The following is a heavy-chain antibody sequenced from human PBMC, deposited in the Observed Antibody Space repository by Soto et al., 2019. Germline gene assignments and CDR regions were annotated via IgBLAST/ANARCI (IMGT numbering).Heavy chain of an antibody. Sequence: QVQVVESGGGLVKPGGSLRLSCAASGFNFGAYYRTWIRQAPGKGLEWVSYISDSGTTIYYADSVEGRFTISRDNAKNSLYLQMNSLRAEDTAVYYCARGHWGLDYWGQGTLVTVSS. D-gene: IGHD7-27*01. CDR2: ISDSGTTI. CDR1: GFNFGAYY. V-gene: IGHV3-11*01. CDR3: ARGHWGLDY. J-gene: IGHJ4*02.